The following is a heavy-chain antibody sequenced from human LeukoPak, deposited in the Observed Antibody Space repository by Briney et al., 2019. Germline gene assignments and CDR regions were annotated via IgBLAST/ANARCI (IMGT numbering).Heavy chain of an antibody. Sequence: PGGSLRPSCAASGFSLSNYAMSWVRQAPGKGLEWVSGISDSGGTTYYADSVKGRFTISRDNSKNTLYLQMNSLTAEDTAVYYCAKDRRRFWSGYLDYWGQGALVTVSP. D-gene: IGHD3-3*01. J-gene: IGHJ4*02. CDR1: GFSLSNYA. CDR3: AKDRRRFWSGYLDY. CDR2: ISDSGGTT. V-gene: IGHV3-23*01.